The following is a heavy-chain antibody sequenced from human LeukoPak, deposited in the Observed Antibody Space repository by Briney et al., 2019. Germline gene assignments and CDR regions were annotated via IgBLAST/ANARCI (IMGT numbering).Heavy chain of an antibody. D-gene: IGHD1-1*01. CDR3: AGPNWKAFDI. V-gene: IGHV4-39*07. Sequence: SETLSLTCTASSGSISSTSYYWGWIRQPPGRGLEWIGGIIYSGNTYYNPSLKSRVTISVDTSKNQSSLKLSSVTAADTAVYYCAGPNWKAFDIWGQGTLVTVSS. CDR2: IIYSGNT. CDR1: SGSISSTSYY. J-gene: IGHJ3*02.